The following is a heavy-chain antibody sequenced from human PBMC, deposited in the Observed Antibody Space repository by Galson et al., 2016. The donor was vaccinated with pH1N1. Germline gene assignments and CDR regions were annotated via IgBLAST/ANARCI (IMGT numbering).Heavy chain of an antibody. CDR2: ISPRGDIT. V-gene: IGHV3-23*01. Sequence: SLRLSCATSGFPFSAHGMNWVRQAPGEGLEWVSGISPRGDITYYADSVKGRFIISRHNSKNTIYLQMNSLRVEDSAMYYCAREWGDDSGSQSAGYFHYWGQGALVTVSS. CDR1: GFPFSAHG. J-gene: IGHJ1*01. D-gene: IGHD3-22*01. CDR3: AREWGDDSGSQSAGYFHY.